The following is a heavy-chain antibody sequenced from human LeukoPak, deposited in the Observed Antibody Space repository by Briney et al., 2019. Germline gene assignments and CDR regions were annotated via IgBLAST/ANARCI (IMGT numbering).Heavy chain of an antibody. CDR2: IYTSGST. CDR1: GGSISSYY. CDR3: ARAQTMVRGVPDAFDI. J-gene: IGHJ3*02. Sequence: SETLSLTCTVSGGSISSYYWSWIRQPAGKGLEWIGRIYTSGSTNYNPSLKSRVTISVDTSKNQFSLKLSSVTATDTAVYYCARAQTMVRGVPDAFDIWGQGTMVTVSS. D-gene: IGHD3-10*01. V-gene: IGHV4-4*07.